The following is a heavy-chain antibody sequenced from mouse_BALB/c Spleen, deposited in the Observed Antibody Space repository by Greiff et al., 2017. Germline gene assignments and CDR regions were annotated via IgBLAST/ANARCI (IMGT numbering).Heavy chain of an antibody. Sequence: VQLQQSGPELVKPGASVKIPCKASGYTFTDYNMDWVKQSHGKSLEWIGDINPNNGGTIYNQKFKGKATLTVDKSSSTAYMELRSLTSEDTAVYYCARPTTVVESYFDYWGQGTTLTVAS. V-gene: IGHV1-18*01. D-gene: IGHD1-1*01. J-gene: IGHJ2*01. CDR1: GYTFTDYN. CDR3: ARPTTVVESYFDY. CDR2: INPNNGGT.